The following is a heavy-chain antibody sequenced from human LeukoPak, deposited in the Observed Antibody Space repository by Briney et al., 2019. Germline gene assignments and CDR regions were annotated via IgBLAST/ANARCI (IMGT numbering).Heavy chain of an antibody. CDR1: GYTFTSYA. CDR3: ARGHRLYNWNDSSDY. V-gene: IGHV1-3*03. CDR2: INAGNGNT. Sequence: GASVKVSCKASGYTFTSYAMHWVRQAPGQRLEWMGWINAGNGNTKYSQEFQGRVTITRDTSASTAYMELSSLRSEDMAVYYCARGHRLYNWNDSSDYWGQGTLVTVSS. J-gene: IGHJ4*02. D-gene: IGHD1-1*01.